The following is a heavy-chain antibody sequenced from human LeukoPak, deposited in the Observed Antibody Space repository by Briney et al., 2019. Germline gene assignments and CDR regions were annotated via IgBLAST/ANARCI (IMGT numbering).Heavy chain of an antibody. J-gene: IGHJ1*01. CDR3: AKESGYCSGGSCYDVIGYFQH. CDR1: GFTFSSYA. CDR2: ISGSGGST. D-gene: IGHD2-15*01. V-gene: IGHV3-23*01. Sequence: PGGSLRLSCAASGFTFSSYAMSWVRQAPGKGLEWVSAISGSGGSTYYADSVKGRFTISRDNSKNTLNLQMNSLRAEDTAVYYCAKESGYCSGGSCYDVIGYFQHWGQGTLVTVSS.